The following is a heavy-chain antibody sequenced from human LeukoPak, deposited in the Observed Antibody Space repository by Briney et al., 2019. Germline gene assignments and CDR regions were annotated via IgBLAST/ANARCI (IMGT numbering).Heavy chain of an antibody. J-gene: IGHJ4*02. CDR2: IRYDGSNK. CDR3: AKGAYYYDSSGPDY. Sequence: PGGSLRLSCAASGFTFSSYGMHWVRQAPGKGLEWVAFIRYDGSNKYYADSVKGRFTISRDNSKNTLYLQMNSLRAEDTAVYYCAKGAYYYDSSGPDYWGQGTLVTVSS. D-gene: IGHD3-22*01. V-gene: IGHV3-30*02. CDR1: GFTFSSYG.